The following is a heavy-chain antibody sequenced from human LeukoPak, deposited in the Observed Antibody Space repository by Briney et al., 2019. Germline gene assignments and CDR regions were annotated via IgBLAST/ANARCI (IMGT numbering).Heavy chain of an antibody. CDR2: INPNSGGT. J-gene: IGHJ4*02. CDR1: GYTFTGYY. Sequence: ASVKVSCKASGYTFTGYYMHWVRQAPGQGLEWMGWINPNSGGTNYAQKFQGRVTMTRDTSTSTAYMELSRLRSDDTAEYYCAREGLAASGTLDYWGQGTLVTVSS. CDR3: AREGLAASGTLDY. D-gene: IGHD6-13*01. V-gene: IGHV1-2*02.